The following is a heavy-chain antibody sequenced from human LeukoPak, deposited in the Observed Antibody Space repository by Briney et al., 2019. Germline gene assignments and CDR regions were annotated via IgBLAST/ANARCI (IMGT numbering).Heavy chain of an antibody. CDR2: IYYSGST. CDR1: GGSISSYY. V-gene: IGHV4-59*08. D-gene: IGHD5-18*01. CDR3: ASRPRGYSYGYVDY. Sequence: SETLSLTCTVSGGSISSYYWSWIRQPPGKGLEWIGYIYYSGSTNYNPSLKSRVTISVDTSKNQFSLKLSSVTATDTAVYYCASRPRGYSYGYVDYWGQGTLVTVSS. J-gene: IGHJ4*02.